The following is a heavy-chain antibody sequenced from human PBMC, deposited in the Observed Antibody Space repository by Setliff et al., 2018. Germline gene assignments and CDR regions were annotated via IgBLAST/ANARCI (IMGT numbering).Heavy chain of an antibody. Sequence: SETLSLTCTVSGDSISSGDYFWSWIRQPPGKGLEWIAYIYHSGSAYYNPSLKSRLTISRDTSKNQVSLKLSSVTAADTAVYYCARESRYYYDNLGTLDYWGQGTLVTVSS. CDR2: IYHSGSA. CDR1: GDSISSGDYF. D-gene: IGHD3-22*01. CDR3: ARESRYYYDNLGTLDY. V-gene: IGHV4-30-4*08. J-gene: IGHJ4*02.